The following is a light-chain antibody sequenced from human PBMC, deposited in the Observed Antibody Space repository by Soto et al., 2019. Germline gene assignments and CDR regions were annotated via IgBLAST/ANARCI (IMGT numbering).Light chain of an antibody. CDR2: AAS. CDR1: QGISSW. Sequence: DIQMTQSPPSVSASVGDRVIITCRASQGISSWLAWYQQKPGKAPKVLISAASNLLSGVPSRFSGSGSGTNFTLTISSLQPEDFGTYYCQQSYKTPHTFGQGTKLETK. J-gene: IGKJ2*01. CDR3: QQSYKTPHT. V-gene: IGKV1-12*01.